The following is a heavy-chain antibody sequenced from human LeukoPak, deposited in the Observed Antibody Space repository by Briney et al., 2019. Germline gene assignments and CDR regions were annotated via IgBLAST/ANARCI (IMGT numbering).Heavy chain of an antibody. J-gene: IGHJ1*01. CDR1: GGSFSGYY. CDR2: INHSGST. Sequence: SETLSLTCAVYGGSFSGYYWSWIRQPPGKGLEWIGEINHSGSTNYNPSLKSRVTISVDTSKNQFSLKLSSVTAADTAVYYCARGCPLLGACLGVQHWGQGILVTVSS. CDR3: ARGCPLLGACLGVQH. V-gene: IGHV4-34*01. D-gene: IGHD3-16*01.